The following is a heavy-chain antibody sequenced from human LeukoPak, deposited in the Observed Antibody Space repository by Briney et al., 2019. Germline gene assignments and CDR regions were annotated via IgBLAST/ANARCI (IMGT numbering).Heavy chain of an antibody. CDR2: INQDGSGR. J-gene: IGHJ4*02. CDR1: GFTFSSYA. D-gene: IGHD4-17*01. Sequence: GGSLRLSCAASGFTFSSYAMSWVRQAPGKGLEWVANINQDGSGRYHVDSVKGRITISRDNAKNSLYLQMNSLRAEDTAVYYCARDPDYGDPGPFWDYWGQGTLVTVSS. CDR3: ARDPDYGDPGPFWDY. V-gene: IGHV3-7*01.